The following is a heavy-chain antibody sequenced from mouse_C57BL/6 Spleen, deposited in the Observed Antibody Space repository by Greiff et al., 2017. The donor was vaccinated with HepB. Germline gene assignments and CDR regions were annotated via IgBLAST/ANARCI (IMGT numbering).Heavy chain of an antibody. J-gene: IGHJ1*03. V-gene: IGHV1-42*01. D-gene: IGHD1-1*01. CDR1: GYSFTGYY. CDR3: ARRDLYYGSSYEYFDV. CDR2: INPSTGGT. Sequence: VQLKESGPELVKPGASVKISCKASGYSFTGYYMNWVKQSPEKSLEWIGEINPSTGGTTYNQKFKAKATLTVDKSSSTAYMQLKSLTSEDSAVYYCARRDLYYGSSYEYFDVWGTGTTVTVSS.